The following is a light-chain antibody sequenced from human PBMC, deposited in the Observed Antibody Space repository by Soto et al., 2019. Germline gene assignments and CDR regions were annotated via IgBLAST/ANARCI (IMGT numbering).Light chain of an antibody. J-gene: IGLJ2*01. CDR3: QTWGTGIVV. CDR2: LNIDGSH. Sequence: QPVLTQSPSASASLGASVKLTGTLSSGHSSYAIAWHQQQPEKGPRYLMKLNIDGSHIKGDGIPDRFSGSSSGAERYLTISSLQSEDEADYYCQTWGTGIVVFGGGTKLTVL. V-gene: IGLV4-69*01. CDR1: SGHSSYA.